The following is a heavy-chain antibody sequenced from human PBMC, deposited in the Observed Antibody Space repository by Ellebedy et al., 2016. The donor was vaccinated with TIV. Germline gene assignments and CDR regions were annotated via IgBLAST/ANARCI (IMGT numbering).Heavy chain of an antibody. CDR3: ARVTRYYSSTWILNWFDP. D-gene: IGHD6-13*01. V-gene: IGHV4-39*07. J-gene: IGHJ5*02. Sequence: MPSETLSLTCSVSGGSISRSNYYRGWIRQPPGKGLEWIGSIHYSGSTYYNPSLKSRVTISEDTSKNQFFLRLSSVTAADTAVYFCARVTRYYSSTWILNWFDPWGQGTLVTVSS. CDR1: GGSISRSNYY. CDR2: IHYSGST.